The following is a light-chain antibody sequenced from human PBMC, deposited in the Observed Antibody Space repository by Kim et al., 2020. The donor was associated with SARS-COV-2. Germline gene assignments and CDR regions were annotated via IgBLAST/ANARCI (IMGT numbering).Light chain of an antibody. Sequence: PGQSVTSSCTGNSKDVGGYNYVAWDQQHPGKAPRLMIYDVSNRPSGVPDRFSGSKTGNTASLTISGLQPEDEADYYCCSYAGSYTVFGGGTQLTVL. CDR2: DVS. CDR3: CSYAGSYTV. J-gene: IGLJ2*01. V-gene: IGLV2-11*03. CDR1: SKDVGGYNY.